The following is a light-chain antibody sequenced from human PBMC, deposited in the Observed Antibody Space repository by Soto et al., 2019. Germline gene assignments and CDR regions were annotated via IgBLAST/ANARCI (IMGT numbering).Light chain of an antibody. J-gene: IGKJ1*01. CDR1: QSVSNW. Sequence: DIQMTQSPSTLSAFVGDRVTITCRASQSVSNWLAWYQQKPGKAPRLLIYRASTLQSGVPSRFSGSGSGTEFTLTLSSLQPDDFATYYCQQYDTHWTFGQGTKVEIK. V-gene: IGKV1-5*01. CDR2: RAS. CDR3: QQYDTHWT.